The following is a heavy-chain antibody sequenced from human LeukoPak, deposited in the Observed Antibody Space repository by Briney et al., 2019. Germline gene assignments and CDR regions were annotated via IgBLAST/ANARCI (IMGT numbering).Heavy chain of an antibody. Sequence: ASVEVSCKASGYTFTGYHMHWVRQAPGQGLEWMGWINPNSGGTNYAQKFQGRVTMTRDTSISTAYMELSRLRSDDTAVYYCARAKLPGDYYFDYWGQGTLVTVSS. D-gene: IGHD1-26*01. CDR2: INPNSGGT. CDR3: ARAKLPGDYYFDY. J-gene: IGHJ4*02. CDR1: GYTFTGYH. V-gene: IGHV1-2*02.